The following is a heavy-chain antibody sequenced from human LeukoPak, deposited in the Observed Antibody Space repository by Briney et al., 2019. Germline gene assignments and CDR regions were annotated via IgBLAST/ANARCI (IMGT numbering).Heavy chain of an antibody. CDR1: GYTFTSYD. V-gene: IGHV1-8*01. J-gene: IGHJ6*03. CDR2: MNPNSGNT. D-gene: IGHD6-13*01. CDR3: ARGGSWSDVDYYYYYMDV. Sequence: ASVKVSCKASGYTFTSYDINWVRQATGQGLEWMGWMNPNSGNTGYAQKFQGRVTMTRHTSISTAYMELSSMRSEDTAVYYCARGGSWSDVDYYYYYMDVWGKGTTVTVSS.